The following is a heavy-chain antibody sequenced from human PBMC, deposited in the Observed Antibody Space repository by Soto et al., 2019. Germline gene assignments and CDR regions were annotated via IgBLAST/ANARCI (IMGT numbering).Heavy chain of an antibody. Sequence: SGPTLVNPTETLTLTCTVSGFSLSNARMGVSWIRQPPGKALEWLAHIFSNDEKSYSTSLKSRLTISKDTSKSQVVLTMTNMDPVDTATDYCASIGTYYDFWSGYSDNWFDPWGQGXLVTVYS. V-gene: IGHV2-26*04. D-gene: IGHD3-3*01. CDR3: ASIGTYYDFWSGYSDNWFDP. CDR1: GFSLSNARMG. J-gene: IGHJ5*02. CDR2: IFSNDEK.